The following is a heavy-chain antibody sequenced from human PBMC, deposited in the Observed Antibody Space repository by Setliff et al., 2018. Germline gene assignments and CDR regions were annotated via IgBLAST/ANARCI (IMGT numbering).Heavy chain of an antibody. Sequence: ASVKVSCKASGSTFTSYYTHWVRQAPGQGLEWLGRIDPNSGGTDYAQRFQGRVIMSGDTSISTAYMELSGLRSDDTAIYYCARDTEEIRGDYGAFNIWGQGTMVTVSS. CDR1: GSTFTSYY. CDR3: ARDTEEIRGDYGAFNI. CDR2: IDPNSGGT. J-gene: IGHJ3*02. V-gene: IGHV1-2*06. D-gene: IGHD4-17*01.